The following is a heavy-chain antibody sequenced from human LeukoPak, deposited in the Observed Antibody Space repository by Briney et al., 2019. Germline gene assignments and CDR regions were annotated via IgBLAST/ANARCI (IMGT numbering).Heavy chain of an antibody. J-gene: IGHJ5*02. Sequence: GASVKVSCKASGYTFTGYYMHWVRQAPGQGLEWMGRINPNSGGTNYAQKFQGRVTISVDTSKHQFSLNLSSVTAADTAVYYCARGGRGVPTFKPGKWFDPWGQGTLVTVSS. V-gene: IGHV1-2*06. D-gene: IGHD3-10*01. CDR3: ARGGRGVPTFKPGKWFDP. CDR1: GYTFTGYY. CDR2: INPNSGGT.